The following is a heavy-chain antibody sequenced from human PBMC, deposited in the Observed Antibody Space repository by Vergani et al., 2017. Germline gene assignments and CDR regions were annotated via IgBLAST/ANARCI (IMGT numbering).Heavy chain of an antibody. V-gene: IGHV3-66*01. J-gene: IGHJ4*02. Sequence: EVQLVESGGGLVQPGGSLRLSCAASGFTVSSNYMSWVRQAPGKGLEWVSVIYSGGSTYYADSVKGRFTISRDNSKNTLYLQMNSLKTEDTAVYYCTTAYYDYIWGSYRYFDYWGQGTLVTVSS. CDR1: GFTVSSNY. D-gene: IGHD3-16*02. CDR3: TTAYYDYIWGSYRYFDY. CDR2: IYSGGST.